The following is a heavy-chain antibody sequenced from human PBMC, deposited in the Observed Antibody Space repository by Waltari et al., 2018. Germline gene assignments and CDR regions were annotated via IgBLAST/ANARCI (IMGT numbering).Heavy chain of an antibody. V-gene: IGHV1-69*05. Sequence: QVQLVQSGAAVKKPGSSVKASCKASGGTFSSYALSWVRQAPGTGLEWKGGIIPIFGTANYAQKFQGRVTITTDESTSTAYMELSSLRSEDTAVYYCARASYDSSGSKRGDYFDYWGQGTLVTVSS. CDR1: GGTFSSYA. J-gene: IGHJ4*02. D-gene: IGHD3-22*01. CDR2: IIPIFGTA. CDR3: ARASYDSSGSKRGDYFDY.